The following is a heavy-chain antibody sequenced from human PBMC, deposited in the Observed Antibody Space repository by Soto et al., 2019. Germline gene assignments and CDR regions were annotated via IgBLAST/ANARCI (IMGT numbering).Heavy chain of an antibody. J-gene: IGHJ6*02. Sequence: EVQLLESGGGLVQPGGSLRLSCEASGFTFTTYPMSWVRQAQGKGLEWVSVISASGGSTFYADSVKGRFTVSRDNSRNTLYLQVISLRVEDTAVYYCAKDLRTSTNYNYGMDVWGQGTTVTVSS. V-gene: IGHV3-23*01. CDR2: ISASGGST. CDR1: GFTFTTYP. CDR3: AKDLRTSTNYNYGMDV.